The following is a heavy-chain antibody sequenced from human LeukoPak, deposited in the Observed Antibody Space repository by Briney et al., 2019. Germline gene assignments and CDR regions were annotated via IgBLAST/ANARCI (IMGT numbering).Heavy chain of an antibody. Sequence: ASVKVSCKASGYTFTGYYMHWVRQAPGQGLEWMGWINPNSGGTNYAQKFQGRVTMTTDTSTDTAYMELSSLRSEDTAVYYCARAAPYYYDSSGYLYYFDYWGQGTLVTVSS. CDR3: ARAAPYYYDSSGYLYYFDY. D-gene: IGHD3-22*01. CDR2: INPNSGGT. V-gene: IGHV1-2*02. CDR1: GYTFTGYY. J-gene: IGHJ4*02.